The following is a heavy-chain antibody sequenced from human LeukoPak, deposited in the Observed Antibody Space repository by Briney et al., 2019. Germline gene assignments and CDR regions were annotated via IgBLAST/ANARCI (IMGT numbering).Heavy chain of an antibody. CDR2: IYHSGST. J-gene: IGHJ4*02. Sequence: PSGTLSLTCAVSGGSISSSNWWSWVRQPPGKGLEWIGEIYHSGSTNYNPSLKSRVTISVDKSKNQFSLKLSSVTAADTAVYYCARAYSSSWYGSNFDYWGQGTLVTVSS. CDR1: GGSISSSNW. CDR3: ARAYSSSWYGSNFDY. D-gene: IGHD6-13*01. V-gene: IGHV4-4*02.